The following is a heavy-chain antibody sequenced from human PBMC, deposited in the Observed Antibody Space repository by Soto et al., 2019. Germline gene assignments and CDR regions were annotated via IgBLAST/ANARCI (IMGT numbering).Heavy chain of an antibody. CDR3: AKRGTLTGYYYFDY. D-gene: IGHD3-9*01. CDR1: GGTFSSYA. V-gene: IGHV1-69*13. CDR2: IIPIFGTA. Sequence: GASVKVSCKASGGTFSSYAISWVRQAPGQGLEWMGGIIPIFGTANYAQKFQGRVTITADESTSTAYMELSSLRADDTAVYYCAKRGTLTGYYYFDYWGQGTLVTVSS. J-gene: IGHJ4*02.